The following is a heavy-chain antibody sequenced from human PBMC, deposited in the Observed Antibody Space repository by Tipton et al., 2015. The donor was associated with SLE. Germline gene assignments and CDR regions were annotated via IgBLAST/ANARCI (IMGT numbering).Heavy chain of an antibody. CDR3: ARDYYGSGCMDV. D-gene: IGHD3-10*01. CDR2: IYHSGST. J-gene: IGHJ6*02. CDR1: GGSFGGYS. Sequence: TLSLTCAVYGGSFGGYSWSWIRQPPGKGLEWIGYIYHSGSTYYNPSLKSRVTISVDRSKNQFSLKLSSVTAADTAVYYCARDYYGSGCMDVWGQGTTVTVSS. V-gene: IGHV4-30-2*01.